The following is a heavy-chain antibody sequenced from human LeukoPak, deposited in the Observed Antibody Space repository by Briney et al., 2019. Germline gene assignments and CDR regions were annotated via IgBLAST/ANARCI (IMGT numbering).Heavy chain of an antibody. CDR2: VSGSGGST. D-gene: IGHD5-12*01. CDR3: ANILIDIVAPGDYFDY. Sequence: PGGCLRLSCAASGFTFSSHWMHWVRRAPGKGLEWVSAVSGSGGSTYYADSVKGRFTISRDNSKNTLYLQMNSLRAEDTAVYYCANILIDIVAPGDYFDYWGQGTLVTVSS. CDR1: GFTFSSHW. V-gene: IGHV3-23*01. J-gene: IGHJ4*02.